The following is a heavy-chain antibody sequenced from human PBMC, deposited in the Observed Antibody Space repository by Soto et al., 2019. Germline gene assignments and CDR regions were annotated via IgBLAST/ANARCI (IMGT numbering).Heavy chain of an antibody. CDR1: GGTFSSYA. CDR2: IIPIFGTA. Sequence: SVKVSCKASGGTFSSYAISWVRQAPGQGLEWMGGIIPIFGTANYAQKFQGRVTITADESTSTAYMELSSLRSEDKAVYYCAREPSYRLLPPDAFDIWGQGTMVTVSS. J-gene: IGHJ3*02. V-gene: IGHV1-69*13. CDR3: AREPSYRLLPPDAFDI.